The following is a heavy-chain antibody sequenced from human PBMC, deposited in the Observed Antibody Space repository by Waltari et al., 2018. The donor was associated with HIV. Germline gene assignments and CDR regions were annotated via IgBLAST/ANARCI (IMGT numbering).Heavy chain of an antibody. CDR1: GFTFSSYS. Sequence: EVQLVESGGGLVKPGGSLRLSCAASGFTFSSYSMTWVRQAPGKGLEWVSSIISSSIYISYADSVKGRFTISRDNAKNSLYLQMNSLRAEDTAVYYCARQDSSGGNYYYGMDVWGQGTTVTVSS. J-gene: IGHJ6*02. CDR3: ARQDSSGGNYYYGMDV. CDR2: IISSSIYI. D-gene: IGHD3-22*01. V-gene: IGHV3-21*01.